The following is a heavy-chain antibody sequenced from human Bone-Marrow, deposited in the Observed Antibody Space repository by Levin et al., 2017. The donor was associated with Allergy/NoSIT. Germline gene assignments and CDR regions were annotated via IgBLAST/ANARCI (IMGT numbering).Heavy chain of an antibody. CDR1: GGSFSGYY. J-gene: IGHJ4*02. CDR2: INHSGST. D-gene: IGHD3-9*01. V-gene: IGHV4-34*01. Sequence: SETLSLTCAVYGGSFSGYYWSWIRQPPGKGLEWIGEINHSGSTNYNPSLKSRVTISVDTSKNQFSLKLSSVTAADTAVYYCARGPRYYDILTGYYPEYYFDYWGQGTLVTVSS. CDR3: ARGPRYYDILTGYYPEYYFDY.